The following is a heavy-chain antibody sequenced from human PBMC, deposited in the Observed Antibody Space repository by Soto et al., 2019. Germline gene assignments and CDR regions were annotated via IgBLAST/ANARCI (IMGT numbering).Heavy chain of an antibody. Sequence: GESLKISCKGSGYSFTSYWISWVRQMPGKGLEWMGRIDPSDSYTNHSPSFQGHVTISADKSISTAYLQWSSLKASDTAMYYCARQSGIAAAGTNYYYYGMDVWGQGTTVTVSS. J-gene: IGHJ6*02. CDR3: ARQSGIAAAGTNYYYYGMDV. V-gene: IGHV5-10-1*01. CDR2: IDPSDSYT. CDR1: GYSFTSYW. D-gene: IGHD6-13*01.